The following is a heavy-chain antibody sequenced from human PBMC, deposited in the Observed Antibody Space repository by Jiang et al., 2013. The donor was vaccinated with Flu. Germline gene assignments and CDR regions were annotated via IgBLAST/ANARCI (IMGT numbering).Heavy chain of an antibody. J-gene: IGHJ4*02. Sequence: PGLLKPSETLSLTCDVSNYSVNRNNYWGWIRQPPGKGLEWIGSIFHNAVTYYNPTLESRVTLSIDTSKNRFSLKMRSVNAADTAVYYCARGDIVARNGFDYWGQGILVTVSS. CDR1: NYSVNRNNY. CDR2: IFHNAVT. CDR3: ARGDIVARNGFDY. D-gene: IGHD5-12*01. V-gene: IGHV4-38-2*01.